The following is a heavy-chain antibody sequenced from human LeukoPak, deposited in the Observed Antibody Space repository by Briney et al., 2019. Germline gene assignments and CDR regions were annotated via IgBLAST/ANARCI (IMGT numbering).Heavy chain of an antibody. D-gene: IGHD3-22*01. CDR3: AMSITMIIVIVKRPPTIDY. CDR1: GGSLSSYY. V-gene: IGHV4-59*12. J-gene: IGHJ4*02. CDR2: IYYSGIT. Sequence: SETLSLTCTVSGGSLSSYYWSWIRQPPGKGLEWIGYIYYSGITNYNPSLKSRVTISVDTSKNQFSLKLSSVTAADTAVYYCAMSITMIIVIVKRPPTIDYWGQGTLVTVSS.